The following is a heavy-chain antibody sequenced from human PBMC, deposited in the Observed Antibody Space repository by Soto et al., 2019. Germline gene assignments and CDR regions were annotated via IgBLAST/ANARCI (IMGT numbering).Heavy chain of an antibody. J-gene: IGHJ4*02. CDR1: GGSISSSTYY. V-gene: IGHV4-39*01. CDR2: LYYSGNT. Sequence: QLQLQESGPGLVKPLETLSLTCTVSGGSISSSTYYWGWIRQPPGKGLDWIGNLYYSGNTYYTPSLQSRVTISVDSSKNQFSLKLNSVTAADTAVYYCARGVTNSWYYFDYWGQGTLVTVSS. CDR3: ARGVTNSWYYFDY. D-gene: IGHD6-13*01.